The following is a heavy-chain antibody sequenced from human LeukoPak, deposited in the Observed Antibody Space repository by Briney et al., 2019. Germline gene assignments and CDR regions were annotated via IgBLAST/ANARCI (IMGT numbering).Heavy chain of an antibody. J-gene: IGHJ6*03. Sequence: QSGGSLRLSCAASGFTFSNSAMSWVRQAPGKGLEWVSTISGSGGSTYYADSVKGRFTISRDNSKSTLYLQMNSLRAEDTAVYYCARDRYYGDYRYYYMDVWGKGTTVTVSS. CDR3: ARDRYYGDYRYYYMDV. CDR1: GFTFSNSA. V-gene: IGHV3-23*01. D-gene: IGHD4-17*01. CDR2: ISGSGGST.